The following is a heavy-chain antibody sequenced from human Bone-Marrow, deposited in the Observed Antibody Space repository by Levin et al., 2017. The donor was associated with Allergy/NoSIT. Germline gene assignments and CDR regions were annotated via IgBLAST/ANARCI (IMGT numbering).Heavy chain of an antibody. Sequence: GGSLRLSCAASGFTFSNAWMNWVRQAPGKGLEWVGRIKSKTDGGTTDYAAPVKGRFTISRDDSKNTLYLQMNSLKTEDTAVYYCTTVTYYDILTGSPHYYYGMDVWGQGTTVTVSS. CDR3: TTVTYYDILTGSPHYYYGMDV. V-gene: IGHV3-15*07. J-gene: IGHJ6*02. CDR1: GFTFSNAW. D-gene: IGHD3-9*01. CDR2: IKSKTDGGTT.